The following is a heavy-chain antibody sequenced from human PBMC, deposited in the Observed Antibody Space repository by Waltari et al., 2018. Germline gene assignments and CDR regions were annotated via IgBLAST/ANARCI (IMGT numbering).Heavy chain of an antibody. CDR3: ARGGHVDWLPPDY. D-gene: IGHD3-9*01. J-gene: IGHJ4*02. Sequence: EVQLVESGGGLVQPGGSLRLSCAASGFSFSSVWLHWVRQAPGKGLVWVSRIHTDGSGTRYADSVKGRFTISRDNAKNTLYLQMNGLRVEDTAVYYCARGGHVDWLPPDYWGQGTLVTVSS. CDR2: IHTDGSGT. V-gene: IGHV3-74*01. CDR1: GFSFSSVW.